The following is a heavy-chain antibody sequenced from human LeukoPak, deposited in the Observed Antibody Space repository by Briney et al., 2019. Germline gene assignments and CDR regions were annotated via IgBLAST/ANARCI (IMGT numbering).Heavy chain of an antibody. D-gene: IGHD2-2*01. J-gene: IGHJ5*02. V-gene: IGHV4-59*08. CDR2: IYYSGST. CDR3: ARPQGYCSRTSCYHWFDP. Sequence: SETLSLTCTVSGGSISSYYWSWIRQPPGKGLEWIGYIYYSGSTNYNPSLKSRATISVDTSKNQFSLKLSSVTAADTAVYYCARPQGYCSRTSCYHWFDPWGQGTLVTVSS. CDR1: GGSISSYY.